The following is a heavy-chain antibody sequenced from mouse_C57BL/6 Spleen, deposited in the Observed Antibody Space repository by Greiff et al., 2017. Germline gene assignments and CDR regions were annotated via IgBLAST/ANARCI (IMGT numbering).Heavy chain of an antibody. CDR1: GYTFTSYW. D-gene: IGHD1-1*01. V-gene: IGHV1-72*01. Sequence: VQLQQPGAELVKPGASVKLSCKASGYTFTSYWMHWVKQRPGRGLEWIGRIDPNSGGTKYNEKFKSKATLTVDKPSSTAYMQLSSLTSEDSAVYYCARNVITTVVALYFDYWGQGTTLTVSS. CDR3: ARNVITTVVALYFDY. CDR2: IDPNSGGT. J-gene: IGHJ2*01.